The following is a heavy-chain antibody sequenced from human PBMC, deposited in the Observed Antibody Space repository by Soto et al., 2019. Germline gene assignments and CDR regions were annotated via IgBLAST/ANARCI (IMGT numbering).Heavy chain of an antibody. V-gene: IGHV3-74*01. CDR2: INSDGSST. Sequence: GGSLRLSCASSGFTFISYWMHWVRQAPGKGLVWVSRINSDGSSTSYADSVKGRFTISRDNAKNTLYLQMNSLRAEDTAVYYCARVGKSPSPAPYYGMDVWGQGTTVTVSS. D-gene: IGHD6-13*01. CDR3: ARVGKSPSPAPYYGMDV. J-gene: IGHJ6*02. CDR1: GFTFISYW.